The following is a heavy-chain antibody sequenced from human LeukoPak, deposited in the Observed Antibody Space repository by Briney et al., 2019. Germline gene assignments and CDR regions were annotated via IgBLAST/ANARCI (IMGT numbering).Heavy chain of an antibody. J-gene: IGHJ6*03. CDR2: IIPIFGTA. CDR1: GGTFTSYA. Sequence: SVKVSCKASGGTFTSYAISWARQAPGQGLEWMGGIIPIFGTANYAQKFQGRVTITTDESTSTAYMELSSLRSEDTAVYYCARVTAAGTVYYYMDVWGKGTTVTVSS. D-gene: IGHD6-13*01. V-gene: IGHV1-69*05. CDR3: ARVTAAGTVYYYMDV.